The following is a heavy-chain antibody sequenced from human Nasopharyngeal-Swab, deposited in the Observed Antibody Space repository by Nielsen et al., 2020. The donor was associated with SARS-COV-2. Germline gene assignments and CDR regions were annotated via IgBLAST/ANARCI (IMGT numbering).Heavy chain of an antibody. J-gene: IGHJ5*02. Sequence: GESLKISCAASGFTFSSYAMSWVRQAPGKGLEWVSAISGSGGSTYYADSVKGRFTISRDNSKNTLYLQMNSLRAEDTAVYYCARGGSSAYTWFDPWGQGTLVTVSS. V-gene: IGHV3-23*01. CDR2: ISGSGGST. D-gene: IGHD6-6*01. CDR3: ARGGSSAYTWFDP. CDR1: GFTFSSYA.